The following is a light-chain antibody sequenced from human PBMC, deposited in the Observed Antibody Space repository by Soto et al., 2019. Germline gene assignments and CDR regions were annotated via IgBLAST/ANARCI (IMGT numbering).Light chain of an antibody. J-gene: IGKJ1*01. V-gene: IGKV3-15*01. CDR2: GAS. CDR3: LHYKDWPRWT. Sequence: EIVLTQSPATLSVSPGERATLSCRASQTVGNTLAWYQQQPGQTPRLLIYGASTTAPGIPARFSGSGSGTEFTLTIDRLQSEDFAVYYCLHYKDWPRWTFGQGTKVEVK. CDR1: QTVGNT.